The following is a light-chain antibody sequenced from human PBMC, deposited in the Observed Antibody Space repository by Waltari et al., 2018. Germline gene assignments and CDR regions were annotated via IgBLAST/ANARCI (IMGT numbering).Light chain of an antibody. J-gene: IGKJ3*01. CDR2: GAS. Sequence: DIQMTQSPSSLSASVGDRVTLTGRASRDISNFLGWFQQKPGKAPKSLIYGASRFQSGVPSKFSGSGSGTDFTLTITSLQPEDFATYYCQQYHSYPPTFGPGTKVDVK. CDR1: RDISNF. V-gene: IGKV1-16*02. CDR3: QQYHSYPPT.